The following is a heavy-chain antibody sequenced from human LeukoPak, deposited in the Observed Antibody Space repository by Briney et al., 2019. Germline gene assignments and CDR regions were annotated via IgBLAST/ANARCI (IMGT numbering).Heavy chain of an antibody. Sequence: SETLSLTCNVSGGSISSTNYYWGWIRQAPGKGLEWLGNVYYTGTTYYNPSLKSRLTISVDTSKNQFSLELSSVTAADTAVYYCARRYNWFDPWGQGTLVTVSS. CDR3: ARRYNWFDP. D-gene: IGHD5-24*01. CDR1: GGSISSTNYY. CDR2: VYYTGTT. J-gene: IGHJ5*02. V-gene: IGHV4-39*01.